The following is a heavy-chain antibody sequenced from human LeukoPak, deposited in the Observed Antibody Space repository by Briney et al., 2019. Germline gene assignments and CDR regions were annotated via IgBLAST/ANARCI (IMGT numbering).Heavy chain of an antibody. CDR3: ARDGSGSTFDY. J-gene: IGHJ4*02. CDR1: GFTFSSYA. Sequence: PGRSLRLSCAASGFTFSSYAMHWVRQAPGKGLEWVAVISYDGSNKYYADSVKGRFTISRDNAKNSLYLQMNSLRAEDTAVYYCARDGSGSTFDYWGQGTLVTVSS. CDR2: ISYDGSNK. V-gene: IGHV3-30-3*01. D-gene: IGHD3-10*01.